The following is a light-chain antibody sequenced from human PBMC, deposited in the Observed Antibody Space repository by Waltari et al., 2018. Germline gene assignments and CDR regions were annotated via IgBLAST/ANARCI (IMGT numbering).Light chain of an antibody. CDR3: SSYAGSGNVV. J-gene: IGLJ3*02. V-gene: IGLV2-8*01. CDR1: SSDIGTYNL. Sequence: QSALTQPPSASGSPGQSVTISCTGTSSDIGTYNLVSWYQQGPGKAPKLIISEVTKRPSGVPDRFSGSKSGNTASLTVSGLQADDEADYYCSSYAGSGNVVFGGGTKLTVL. CDR2: EVT.